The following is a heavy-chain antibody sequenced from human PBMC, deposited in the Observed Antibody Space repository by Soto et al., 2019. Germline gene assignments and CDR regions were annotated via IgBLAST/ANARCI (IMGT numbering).Heavy chain of an antibody. V-gene: IGHV3-74*01. CDR1: GFTFSSYW. Sequence: PGGSLRLSCAASGFTFSSYWMHWVRQTPGKGLEWVSRINTDGSTTNYADSVKGRFTISRDNAKNSLYLQMNSLRAEDTALYYCAKDSQYQLQDLDYWGQGTLVTVSS. D-gene: IGHD2-2*01. J-gene: IGHJ4*02. CDR2: INTDGSTT. CDR3: AKDSQYQLQDLDY.